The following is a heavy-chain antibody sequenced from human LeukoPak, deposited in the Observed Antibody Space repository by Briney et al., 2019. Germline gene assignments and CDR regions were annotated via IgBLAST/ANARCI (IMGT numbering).Heavy chain of an antibody. CDR1: GGSISSSSYY. J-gene: IGHJ4*02. D-gene: IGHD1-26*01. CDR3: ARYSGSYEIDY. V-gene: IGHV4-39*07. Sequence: SETLSLTCTVSGGSISSSSYYWGWIRQPPGKGLEWIGSIYHSGSTYYNPSLKSRVTISVDTSKNQFSLKLSSVTAADTAVYYCARYSGSYEIDYWGQGTLVTVSS. CDR2: IYHSGST.